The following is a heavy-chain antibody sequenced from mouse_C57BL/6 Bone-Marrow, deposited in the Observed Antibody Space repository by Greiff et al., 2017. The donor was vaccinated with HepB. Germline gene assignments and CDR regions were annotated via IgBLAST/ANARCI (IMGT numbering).Heavy chain of an antibody. Sequence: QVQLQQSGAELVRPGTSVKVSCKASGYAFTNYLIEWVKQRPGQGLEWIGVINPGSGGTNYNEKFKGKATLTADKSSSTAYMQLSSLTSEDSAVYFCARGHYSNFPFDDWGQGTTLTVSS. V-gene: IGHV1-54*01. J-gene: IGHJ2*01. CDR2: INPGSGGT. D-gene: IGHD2-5*01. CDR3: ARGHYSNFPFDD. CDR1: GYAFTNYL.